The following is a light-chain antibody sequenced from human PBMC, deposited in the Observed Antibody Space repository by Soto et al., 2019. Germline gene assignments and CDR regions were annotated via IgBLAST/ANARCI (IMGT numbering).Light chain of an antibody. Sequence: QSVLTQAPSASGTPGQRVTISCSGSNSNIGSNTVSWYQQVPGTAPKVLIYNNDQRPSGVPDRLSGSKFGTSASLAIGGLQSEDEADYYCAAWDGSLNGWVFGGGTQLTVL. CDR2: NND. V-gene: IGLV1-44*01. CDR1: NSNIGSNT. CDR3: AAWDGSLNGWV. J-gene: IGLJ3*02.